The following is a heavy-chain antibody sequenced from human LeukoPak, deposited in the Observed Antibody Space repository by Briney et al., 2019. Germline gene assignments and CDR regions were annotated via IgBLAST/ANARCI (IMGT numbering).Heavy chain of an antibody. CDR2: INPNSGGT. CDR1: GYTFTGYY. Sequence: GASVKVSCKASGYTFTGYYMHWVRQAPGQGLEWMGWINPNSGGTNYAQKFQGRVTMTRDTSISTAYMELSRLRSDDTAVYYCAREVRRYCSGGSCYYSYNWFDPWGQGTLVTVSS. J-gene: IGHJ5*02. CDR3: AREVRRYCSGGSCYYSYNWFDP. D-gene: IGHD2-15*01. V-gene: IGHV1-2*02.